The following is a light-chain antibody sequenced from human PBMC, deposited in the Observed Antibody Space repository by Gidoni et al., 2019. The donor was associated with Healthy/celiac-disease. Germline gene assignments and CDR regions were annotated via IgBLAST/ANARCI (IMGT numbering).Light chain of an antibody. CDR2: GAS. CDR1: QSVSSN. CDR3: QQYNNWPQT. Sequence: EIVMTPSPATLSVSPGERATLSCRASQSVSSNLAWYQQKPGQAPRLLIYGASTRATGIPARFSGSGSGTEFTLTISSLQSEDFAVYYCQQYNNWPQTFXQXTKLEIK. V-gene: IGKV3-15*01. J-gene: IGKJ2*01.